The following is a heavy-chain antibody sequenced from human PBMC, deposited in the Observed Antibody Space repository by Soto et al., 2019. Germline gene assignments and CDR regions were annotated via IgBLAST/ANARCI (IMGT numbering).Heavy chain of an antibody. CDR2: LYPNGRA. D-gene: IGHD3-16*01. Sequence: GGSLRLSCAASGFTVSSNYVTWVRQAPGKGLKWVSVLYPNGRAYYADSVKGRFTISTDNSKNSVYLQMNTLRAEDTAVYYCARGLGREYYDNRNHFHLDYWGQGTLLTVSS. V-gene: IGHV3-53*01. CDR3: ARGLGREYYDNRNHFHLDY. CDR1: GFTVSSNY. J-gene: IGHJ4*02.